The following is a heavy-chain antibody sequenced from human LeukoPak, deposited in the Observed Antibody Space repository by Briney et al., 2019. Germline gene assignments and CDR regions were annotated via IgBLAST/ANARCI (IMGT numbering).Heavy chain of an antibody. CDR2: SNPYSGDT. V-gene: IGHV1-2*02. D-gene: IGHD5-12*01. J-gene: IGHJ4*02. CDR3: ARVGLGYSGYDFPDY. Sequence: ASVKVSCKASGYTFTDYYMHWVRQAPGQGLEWMGWSNPYSGDTKYAQKFQGRVSMTRDTSISTDYMELSRLTSDDTAVYYCARVGLGYSGYDFPDYWGQGTLVTVSS. CDR1: GYTFTDYY.